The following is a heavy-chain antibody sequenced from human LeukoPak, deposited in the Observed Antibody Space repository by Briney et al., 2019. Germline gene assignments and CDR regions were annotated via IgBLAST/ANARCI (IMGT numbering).Heavy chain of an antibody. J-gene: IGHJ4*02. Sequence: SETLSLTCAVYGGSFSGYYWSWIRQPPGKGLEWIGEINHSGSTNYNPSLKSRVTISVDTSKNQFSLQLDSVTPEDTAVYFCAREGYYFDYWGQGTLVTVSS. CDR2: INHSGST. V-gene: IGHV4-34*01. CDR3: AREGYYFDY. CDR1: GGSFSGYY.